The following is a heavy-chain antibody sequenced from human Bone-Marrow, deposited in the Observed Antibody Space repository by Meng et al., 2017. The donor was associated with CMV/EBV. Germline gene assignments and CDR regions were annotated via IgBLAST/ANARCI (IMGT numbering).Heavy chain of an antibody. V-gene: IGHV1-24*01. CDR1: GYTLTELS. CDR3: ATVGEYPYYFDY. CDR2: FVPDDGET. J-gene: IGHJ4*02. Sequence: GQLVQVGAEVKKPGSFVKVSCKVSGYTLTELSMHWVGQAPGKGLEWMGGFVPDDGETNYAQKFQGRFTMTEDTSTDTAYMELSSLRSEDTAVYYCATVGEYPYYFDYWGQGTLVTVSS. D-gene: IGHD2-2*01.